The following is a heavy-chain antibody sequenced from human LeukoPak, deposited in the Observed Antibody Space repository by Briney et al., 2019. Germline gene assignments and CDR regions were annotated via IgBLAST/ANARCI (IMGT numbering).Heavy chain of an antibody. CDR1: GGSFSGYY. Sequence: SETLSLTCAVYGGSFSGYYWSWIRQPPGKGLEWIGEINHSGSTNYSPSLKSRVTISVDTSKNQFSLKLSSVTAADTAVYYCAGDCSSTSCYSTGFDPWGQGTLVTVSS. CDR3: AGDCSSTSCYSTGFDP. J-gene: IGHJ5*02. D-gene: IGHD2-2*01. V-gene: IGHV4-34*01. CDR2: INHSGST.